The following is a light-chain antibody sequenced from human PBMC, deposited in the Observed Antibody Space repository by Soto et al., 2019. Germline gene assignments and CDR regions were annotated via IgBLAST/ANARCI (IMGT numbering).Light chain of an antibody. Sequence: EVLMTQSPATRSVAPGEGATLSCRASQGIGDTLAWYQHKPGQTPRLLIYDTSTRATGVPTRFSGSRSGAEFTLTINSLQSEDFAVYYCQPYNNWPLTFGGGTKVDIK. V-gene: IGKV3-15*01. CDR3: QPYNNWPLT. CDR2: DTS. CDR1: QGIGDT. J-gene: IGKJ4*01.